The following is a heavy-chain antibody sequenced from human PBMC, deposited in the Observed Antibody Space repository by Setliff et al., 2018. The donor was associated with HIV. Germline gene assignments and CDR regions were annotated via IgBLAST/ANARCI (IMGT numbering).Heavy chain of an antibody. V-gene: IGHV4-4*07. J-gene: IGHJ4*02. CDR2: IYTSGST. Sequence: SETLSLTCAVSGGSISGYYWNWIRQSAGKGLEWIGRIYTSGSTKYNPSFESRVTLSVDTSKNQVSLKVNYVTAADTALYFCARGYGDYVWGSAFDYWGLGTLVTSPQ. CDR3: ARGYGDYVWGSAFDY. D-gene: IGHD3-16*01. CDR1: GGSISGYY.